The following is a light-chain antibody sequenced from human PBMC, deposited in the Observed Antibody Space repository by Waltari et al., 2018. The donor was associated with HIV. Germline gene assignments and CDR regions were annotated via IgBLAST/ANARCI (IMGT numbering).Light chain of an antibody. CDR2: RDD. CDR3: AACDDSLGGSLV. V-gene: IGLV1-47*01. J-gene: IGLJ3*02. Sequence: QSVLTQPASASGTPGQRITISCSGSNSNIGSNFVYWYQQFPGTTPRLLIYRDDQRPSVGRDRFSGSNSGPSASLVIIGLRSEDDAYYYCAACDDSLGGSLVFAGGTKLTVL. CDR1: NSNIGSNF.